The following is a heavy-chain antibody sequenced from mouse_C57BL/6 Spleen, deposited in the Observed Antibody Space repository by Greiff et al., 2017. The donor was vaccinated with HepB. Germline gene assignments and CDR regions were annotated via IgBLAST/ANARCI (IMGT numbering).Heavy chain of an antibody. Sequence: DVQLQESGAELVRPGASVKLSCTASGFNFKDYYMHWVKQRPEQGLEWIGRIDPEDGDTEYAPKFQGKATLTADTSSNTAYLQRSSLTSEDAAVYYCATDDYYPHCAMDYWGQGTSVTVAS. CDR2: IDPEDGDT. D-gene: IGHD2-3*01. CDR3: ATDDYYPHCAMDY. V-gene: IGHV14-1*01. J-gene: IGHJ4*01. CDR1: GFNFKDYY.